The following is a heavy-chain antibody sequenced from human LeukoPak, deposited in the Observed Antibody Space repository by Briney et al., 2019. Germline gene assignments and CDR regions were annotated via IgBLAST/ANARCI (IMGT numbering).Heavy chain of an antibody. J-gene: IGHJ4*02. D-gene: IGHD2-2*01. V-gene: IGHV1-2*02. CDR2: INPNSGGT. Sequence: ASVKVSCKASGYTFTGYYMHWVRQAPGQGLEWMGWINPNSGGTNYAQKFQGRVTMTRDTSISTAYMELSRLRSDDTAVYYCARSPIYCSNTSCPIDYWGQGTLVTVSS. CDR1: GYTFTGYY. CDR3: ARSPIYCSNTSCPIDY.